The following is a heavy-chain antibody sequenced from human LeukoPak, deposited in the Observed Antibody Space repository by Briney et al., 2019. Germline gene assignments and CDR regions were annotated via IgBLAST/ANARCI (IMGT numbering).Heavy chain of an antibody. CDR3: ARGRGY. V-gene: IGHV4-34*01. J-gene: IGHJ4*02. Sequence: NSSETLSLTCAVYGGSFSGYYWSWIRQPPGKGLEWIGEINHSGSTNYNPSLKSRVTISVDTSKNQFSLKLSSVTAADTAVYYCARGRGYWGQGTLSPSPQ. CDR1: GGSFSGYY. CDR2: INHSGST.